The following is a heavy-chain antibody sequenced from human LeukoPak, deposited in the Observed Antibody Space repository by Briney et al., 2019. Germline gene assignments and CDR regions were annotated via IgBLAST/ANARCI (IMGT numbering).Heavy chain of an antibody. V-gene: IGHV2-5*01. Sequence: SGPTLVNPTQTLTLTCTFSGLSFSGFSFSSSGLSVGWIRQPPGKALEWLALIYWNGNTRYNPSLRTRVTITRDTSKNQVVLTMTNADPLDTATYYCAHGRGFGTGDYFDYWGQGTLVTVSS. J-gene: IGHJ4*02. CDR3: AHGRGFGTGDYFDY. CDR1: GFSFSSSGLS. CDR2: IYWNGNT. D-gene: IGHD3-10*01.